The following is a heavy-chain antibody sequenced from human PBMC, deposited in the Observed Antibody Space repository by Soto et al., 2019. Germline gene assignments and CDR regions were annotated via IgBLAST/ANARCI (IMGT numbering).Heavy chain of an antibody. CDR2: ISSSGSTI. J-gene: IGHJ6*02. CDR1: GCTCSSYA. Sequence: PGGSLSLSCAASGCTCSSYAMSWVRQAPGKGLEWVSAISSSGSTIYYADSVKGRFTISRDNAKNSLYLQMNSLRAEDTAVYYCARTTTGYGMDVWGQGTTVTVSS. V-gene: IGHV3-21*04. D-gene: IGHD1-26*01. CDR3: ARTTTGYGMDV.